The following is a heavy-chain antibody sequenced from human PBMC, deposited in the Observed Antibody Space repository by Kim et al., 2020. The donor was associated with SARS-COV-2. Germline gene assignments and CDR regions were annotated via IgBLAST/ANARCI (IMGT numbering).Heavy chain of an antibody. Sequence: SETLSLTCTVSGGSISSYYWSWIRQPPGKGLEWIGYIYYSGSTNYNPSLKSRVTISVDTSKNQFSLKLSSVTAADTAVYYCARADPDIVVVDWGQGTLVTVSS. CDR1: GGSISSYY. V-gene: IGHV4-59*13. CDR3: ARADPDIVVVD. J-gene: IGHJ4*02. CDR2: IYYSGST. D-gene: IGHD2-15*01.